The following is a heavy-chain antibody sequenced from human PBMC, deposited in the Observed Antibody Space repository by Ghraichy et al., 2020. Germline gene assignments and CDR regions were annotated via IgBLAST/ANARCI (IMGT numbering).Heavy chain of an antibody. Sequence: GESLNISCKGSGYSFINYWIGWVRQMPGKGLEWMGIIYPGDSDTRYSPSFQGQVTISADKSISTAYLQWSSLKASDTAMYYCARMTNRDDSDAFDIWGQGTRVTVSS. D-gene: IGHD3-3*01. J-gene: IGHJ3*02. V-gene: IGHV5-51*01. CDR3: ARMTNRDDSDAFDI. CDR1: GYSFINYW. CDR2: IYPGDSDT.